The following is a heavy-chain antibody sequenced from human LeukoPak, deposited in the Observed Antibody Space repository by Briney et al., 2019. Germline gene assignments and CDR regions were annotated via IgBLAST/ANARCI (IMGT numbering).Heavy chain of an antibody. CDR2: IFYSGST. CDR3: ARLDNSGYYTLDV. CDR1: GGSISSGGYY. J-gene: IGHJ6*02. D-gene: IGHD3-22*01. Sequence: KPSETLSLTCTVSGGSISSGGYYWGWIRQPPGKGLEWIGSIFYSGSTYYNPSLKSRLSISVHTSKNQFSLKLSSVTAADAAVYYCARLDNSGYYTLDVWGQGTTVTVSS. V-gene: IGHV4-39*01.